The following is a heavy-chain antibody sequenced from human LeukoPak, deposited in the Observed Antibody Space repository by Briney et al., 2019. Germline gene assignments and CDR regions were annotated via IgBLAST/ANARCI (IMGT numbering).Heavy chain of an antibody. CDR2: INHSGST. V-gene: IGHV4-34*01. Sequence: PSETLSLTCTVSGASISHYYWSWIRQPPGKGLEWIGEINHSGSTNYNPSLKSRVSISVDTSTNQFSLKLTSVTAADTAVYYCARDMGSSTWSRDYYYMDVWGKGTTVTVSS. CDR3: ARDMGSSTWSRDYYYMDV. J-gene: IGHJ6*03. D-gene: IGHD6-13*01. CDR1: GASISHYY.